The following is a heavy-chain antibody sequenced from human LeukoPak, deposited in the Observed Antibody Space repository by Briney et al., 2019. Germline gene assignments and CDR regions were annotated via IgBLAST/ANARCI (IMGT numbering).Heavy chain of an antibody. CDR1: GFTISSYW. Sequence: GGSLRLSCAASGFTISSYWMHWVRKAPGKGLVWVSRINSDGTSTSYADSVKGRFTIYRDNAKNTLYLQMNSLRAEDSALYYCARAGGLALLNYYYYMDVWGKGTTVTVSS. D-gene: IGHD4-23*01. CDR2: INSDGTST. CDR3: ARAGGLALLNYYYYMDV. V-gene: IGHV3-74*01. J-gene: IGHJ6*03.